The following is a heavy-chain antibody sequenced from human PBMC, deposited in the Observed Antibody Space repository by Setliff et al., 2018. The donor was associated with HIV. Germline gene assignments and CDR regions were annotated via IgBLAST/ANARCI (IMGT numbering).Heavy chain of an antibody. CDR2: VKQDGTET. CDR1: GFRFRSYW. D-gene: IGHD1-26*01. CDR3: ARWGSGSYERVFDY. J-gene: IGHJ4*02. V-gene: IGHV3-7*01. Sequence: PGGSLRLSCAASGFRFRSYWMSWVSQAPGKGLESVANVKQDGTETLYVDSVKGRFTISRDNANNLVYLQMNSLRVEDTAVYFCARWGSGSYERVFDYWGQGMLVTVSS.